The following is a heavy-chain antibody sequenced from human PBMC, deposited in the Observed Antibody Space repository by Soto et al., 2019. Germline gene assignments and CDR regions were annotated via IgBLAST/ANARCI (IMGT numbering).Heavy chain of an antibody. V-gene: IGHV3-30*18. CDR2: ISYDGSNK. Sequence: GESLKISCAASGFTFSSYGMHWVRQAPGKGLEWVAVISYDGSNKYYADSVKGRFTISRDNSKNTLYLQMNSLRAEDTAVYYCAKDSIVVVPAANCMDVWGKGTTVTVSS. J-gene: IGHJ6*03. CDR3: AKDSIVVVPAANCMDV. D-gene: IGHD2-2*01. CDR1: GFTFSSYG.